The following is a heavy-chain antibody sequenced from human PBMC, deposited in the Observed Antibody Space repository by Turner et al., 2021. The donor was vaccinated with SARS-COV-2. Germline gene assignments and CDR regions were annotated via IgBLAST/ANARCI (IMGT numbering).Heavy chain of an antibody. Sequence: QLQPQETRPGLVKSSGTPPLTSTIFGGSISSSSYYWGWIRQPPGKGLEWFGSVYYIGDTYYNPSLKSRVTISEDTSKNQFSLKLSTVTAADTAVYYCARHGAEVLRFWWGTFDIWGQGTMVTVSS. CDR1: GGSISSSSYY. D-gene: IGHD3-3*01. V-gene: IGHV4-39*01. CDR2: VYYIGDT. CDR3: ARHGAEVLRFWWGTFDI. J-gene: IGHJ3*02.